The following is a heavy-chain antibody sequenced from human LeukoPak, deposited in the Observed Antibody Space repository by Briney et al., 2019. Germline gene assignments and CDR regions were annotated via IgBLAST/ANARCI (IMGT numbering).Heavy chain of an antibody. J-gene: IGHJ6*02. Sequence: GGSLRLSCAASGFTFSSYNMNWVRQAPGKGLEWVSSISSSSYIYYADSVKGRFTISRDNAKNSLYLQMNSLRAEDTAVYYCARGPTIVVVPAAINVWGQGTTVTVSS. D-gene: IGHD2-2*01. CDR3: ARGPTIVVVPAAINV. CDR2: ISSSSYI. CDR1: GFTFSSYN. V-gene: IGHV3-21*01.